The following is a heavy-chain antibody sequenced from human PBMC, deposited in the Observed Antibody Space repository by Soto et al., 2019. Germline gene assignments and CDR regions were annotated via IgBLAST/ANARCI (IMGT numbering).Heavy chain of an antibody. CDR3: AREGIAVVPAAIRAHYFDY. V-gene: IGHV3-30-3*01. J-gene: IGHJ4*02. CDR2: ISYDGSNK. CDR1: GFTFSSYA. Sequence: SLRLSCAASGFTFSSYAMHWVRQAPGKGLEWVAVISYDGSNKYYADSVKGRFTISRDNSKNTLYLQMNSLRAEDTAVYYCAREGIAVVPAAIRAHYFDYWGQGTLVTVSS. D-gene: IGHD2-2*02.